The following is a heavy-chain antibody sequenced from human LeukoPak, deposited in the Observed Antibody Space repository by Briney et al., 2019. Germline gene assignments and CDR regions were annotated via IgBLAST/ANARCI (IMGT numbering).Heavy chain of an antibody. Sequence: GASVKVSCKASGYTFTGYYIHWVRQAPGQGLEWMGRINPNSGGTNYAQKFQGRVTMTRDTSISTAYMELSRLRSDDTAVYYCARGNRITIFGVVITPAYFDYWGQGTLVTVSS. CDR3: ARGNRITIFGVVITPAYFDY. D-gene: IGHD3-3*01. J-gene: IGHJ4*02. V-gene: IGHV1-2*06. CDR1: GYTFTGYY. CDR2: INPNSGGT.